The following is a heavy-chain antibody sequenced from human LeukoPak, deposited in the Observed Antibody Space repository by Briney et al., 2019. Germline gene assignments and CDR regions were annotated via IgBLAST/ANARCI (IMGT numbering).Heavy chain of an antibody. Sequence: GASVKVSCKASGYTFSNHGISWVRQAPGQGPEWMGWISGYNGNANYAQRLQGRVTMTTDTSTSTAYMELTSLRSDDTAVYYCARAKGRCGELFDSFDIWGQGTMVTVSS. CDR1: GYTFSNHG. CDR3: ARAKGRCGELFDSFDI. V-gene: IGHV1-18*01. J-gene: IGHJ3*02. CDR2: ISGYNGNA. D-gene: IGHD3-10*01.